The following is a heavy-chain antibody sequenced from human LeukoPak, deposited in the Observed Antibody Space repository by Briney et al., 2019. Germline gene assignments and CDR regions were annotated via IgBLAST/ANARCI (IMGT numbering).Heavy chain of an antibody. D-gene: IGHD3-10*01. CDR2: IYYSGST. Sequence: KPSETLSLTCTVSGGSISSRSYYWGWIRQPPGKGLEWIGSIYYSGSTYYNPSLKSRVTISVDTSKNQFSLRLTSVTAADTAVYYCARDNYYDSGSYLDPWGQGTLVTVSS. CDR3: ARDNYYDSGSYLDP. V-gene: IGHV4-39*07. CDR1: GGSISSRSYY. J-gene: IGHJ5*02.